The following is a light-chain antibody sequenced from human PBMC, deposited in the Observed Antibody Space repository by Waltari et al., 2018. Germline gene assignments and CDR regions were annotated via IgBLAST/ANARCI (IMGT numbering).Light chain of an antibody. J-gene: IGKJ1*01. CDR3: LQLNSYPRT. CDR1: QGISSS. Sequence: DIHLTQSPFFLSASVGDRITITCRASQGISSSLAWYQQKPGKAPKLLIYRASTLQSGVPSRFSGSESGTDFTLTISSLQPEDFATYYCLQLNSYPRTFGQGTKVEVK. CDR2: RAS. V-gene: IGKV1-9*01.